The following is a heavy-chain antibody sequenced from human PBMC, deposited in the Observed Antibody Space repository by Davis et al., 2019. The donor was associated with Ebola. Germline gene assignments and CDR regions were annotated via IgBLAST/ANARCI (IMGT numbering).Heavy chain of an antibody. CDR3: AKVLRFLEWGYDY. J-gene: IGHJ4*02. CDR2: ISFDGSNK. CDR1: GFSFRSYG. V-gene: IGHV3-30*18. D-gene: IGHD3-3*01. Sequence: GGSLRLSCAVSGFSFRSYGMHWVRQAPGKGLEWVAVISFDGSNKYCADSVKGRLTISRDNSKNTLYLQMNSLRAEDTAMYYCAKVLRFLEWGYDYWGQGTLVTVSS.